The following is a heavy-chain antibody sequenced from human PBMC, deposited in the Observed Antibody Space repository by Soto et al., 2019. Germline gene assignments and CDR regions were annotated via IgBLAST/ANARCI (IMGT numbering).Heavy chain of an antibody. CDR2: INPNGGST. CDR1: ADTFTSYY. Sequence: GASEVSCKAPADTFTSYYIHWVRQAPGHGLEWMGIINPNGGSTRFAQTFQGRITMTTDTSTSTVYMELRSLRSEDTAVYYCARDFAHFDSWGQGSLVTVSS. V-gene: IGHV1-46*01. J-gene: IGHJ4*02. CDR3: ARDFAHFDS. D-gene: IGHD3-3*01.